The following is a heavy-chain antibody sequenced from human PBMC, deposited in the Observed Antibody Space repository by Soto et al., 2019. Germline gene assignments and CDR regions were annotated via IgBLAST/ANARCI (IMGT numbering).Heavy chain of an antibody. D-gene: IGHD1-7*01. CDR1: GGTFSSYA. V-gene: IGHV1-69*13. CDR3: ARAHLGLELLDHDAFDI. CDR2: IIPIFGTA. Sequence: SVKVSCKASGGTFSSYAISWVRQAPGQGLEWMGGIIPIFGTANYAQKFQGRVTITADESTSTAYMEMSSLGSEDTAVYYCARAHLGLELLDHDAFDIWGQGTMVTVSS. J-gene: IGHJ3*02.